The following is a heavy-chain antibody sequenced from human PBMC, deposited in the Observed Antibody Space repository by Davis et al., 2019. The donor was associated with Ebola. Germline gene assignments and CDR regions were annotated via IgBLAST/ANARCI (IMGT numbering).Heavy chain of an antibody. J-gene: IGHJ4*02. CDR3: AKARGPILEWLYDY. D-gene: IGHD3-3*01. CDR1: GFTFNFYV. Sequence: GGSLRLSCAGSGFTFNFYVMSWVRQAPGKGLEWVSGISGSGGSTYYADSVKGRFTISRDNSKNTLYLQMNSLRAEDTAVYYCAKARGPILEWLYDYWGQGTLVTVSS. CDR2: ISGSGGST. V-gene: IGHV3-23*01.